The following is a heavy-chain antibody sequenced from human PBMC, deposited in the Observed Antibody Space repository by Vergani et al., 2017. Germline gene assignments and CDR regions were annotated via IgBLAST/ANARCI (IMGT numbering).Heavy chain of an antibody. CDR2: ISSSSSYT. CDR3: AKGMVGGAERPFDY. CDR1: GFTFSDYY. V-gene: IGHV3-11*05. D-gene: IGHD3-10*01. Sequence: QVQLVESGGGLVKPGGSLRLSCAASGFTFSDYYMSWIRQAPGKGLEWVSYISSSSSYTNYADSVKGRFTISRDNSKNTLYLQMNSLRAEDTAVYYCAKGMVGGAERPFDYWGQGTLVTVSS. J-gene: IGHJ4*02.